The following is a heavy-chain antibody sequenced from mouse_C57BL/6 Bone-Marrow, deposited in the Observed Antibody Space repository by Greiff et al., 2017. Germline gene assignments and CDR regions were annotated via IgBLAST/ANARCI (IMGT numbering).Heavy chain of an antibody. V-gene: IGHV1-81*01. D-gene: IGHD2-4*01. CDR2: IYPRSGNT. CDR1: GYTFTSYG. Sequence: VQGVESGAELARPGASVKLSCKASGYTFTSYGISWVKQRTGQGLEWIGEIYPRSGNTYYNEKFKGKATLTADKSSSTAYMELRSLTSEDSAVYCCARWRLRRRYYYAMDYWGQGTSVTVSS. CDR3: ARWRLRRRYYYAMDY. J-gene: IGHJ4*01.